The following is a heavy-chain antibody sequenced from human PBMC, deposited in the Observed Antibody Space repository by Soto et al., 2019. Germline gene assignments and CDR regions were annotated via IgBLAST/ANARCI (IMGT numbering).Heavy chain of an antibody. CDR3: ARDTGWGLGY. D-gene: IGHD6-19*01. J-gene: IGHJ4*02. V-gene: IGHV4-4*02. CDR1: GDSINSNYC. Sequence: QVQLQESGPGLVRPSGTLSLTCAVSGDSINSNYCWTWVRQPPGKGLEWIAEIYYSVGTSYNPYLKSRVTISMDKSKNQFSLNLTSVTAADTAMYYCARDTGWGLGYWGQGTLVTVSS. CDR2: IYYSVGT.